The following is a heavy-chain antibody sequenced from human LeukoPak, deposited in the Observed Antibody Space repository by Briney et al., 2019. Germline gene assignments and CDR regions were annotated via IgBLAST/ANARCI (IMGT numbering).Heavy chain of an antibody. V-gene: IGHV6-1*01. CDR3: ARGRAGSYSSSWNWFDP. CDR1: GDSVSSNSAA. CDR2: TYYRSKWYN. Sequence: SQTLSLTCAISGDSVSSNSAAWNWIRQSPSRGLEWLGRTYYRSKWYNDYAVSVKSRITINPDTSKNQFSLQLNSVTAADTAVYYCARGRAGSYSSSWNWFDPWGQGTLVTVSS. J-gene: IGHJ5*02. D-gene: IGHD6-13*01.